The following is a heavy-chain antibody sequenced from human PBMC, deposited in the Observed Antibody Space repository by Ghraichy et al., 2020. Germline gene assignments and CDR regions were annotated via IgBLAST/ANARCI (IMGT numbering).Heavy chain of an antibody. CDR1: GFTFGDHN. V-gene: IGHV3-48*02. CDR3: ARASGVVRFYYYDGMDA. D-gene: IGHD2-15*01. Sequence: GGSLRLSCVGSGFTFGDHNLNWVRQSPGKGLEWISYISISSRSIFYEDSVKGRFTISRDNAQNSLFLQMRSMRDDDTAVYYCARASGVVRFYYYDGMDAWGQGTTGTV. CDR2: ISISSRSI. J-gene: IGHJ6*02.